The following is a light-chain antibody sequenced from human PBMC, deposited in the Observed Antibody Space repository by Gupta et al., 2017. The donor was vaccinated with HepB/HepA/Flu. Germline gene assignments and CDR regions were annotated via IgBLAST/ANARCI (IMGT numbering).Light chain of an antibody. CDR1: QSVSSSS. J-gene: IGKJ1*01. CDR2: GVS. Sequence: EIVLTQSPGTLSLSPGERATLSCGASQSVSSSSLAWHQQKPGQAPRLLIYGVSSRATGIPDRFSGSGSGTDFTLTISRLEPEDSAVYYCQQYGSSPWTFGQGTKVEIK. CDR3: QQYGSSPWT. V-gene: IGKV3-20*01.